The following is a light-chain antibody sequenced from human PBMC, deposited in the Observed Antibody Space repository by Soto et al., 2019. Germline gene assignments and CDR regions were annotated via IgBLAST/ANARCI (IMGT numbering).Light chain of an antibody. V-gene: IGKV2-29*03. J-gene: IGKJ1*01. Sequence: GPTASICCKSRQSLPHSDGKTYFYWYVQKAGQAPQPLIYEVSNRFSGVPERFSGSGSRTDFTLTISRVEADDVGIYYCMEAIDIPWTFGQGTKVDIK. CDR3: MEAIDIPWT. CDR1: QSLPHSDGKTY. CDR2: EVS.